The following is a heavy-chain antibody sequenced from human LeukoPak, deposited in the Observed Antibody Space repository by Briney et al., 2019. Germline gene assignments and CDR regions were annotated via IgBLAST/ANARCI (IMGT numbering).Heavy chain of an antibody. Sequence: SETLSLTCTVSGGSISNYYWSWIRQPAGKGLEWIGRIYTSGSTNYNPSLKSRVTISVDTSKNQFSLKLSSVTAADTAVYYCARDRGSTSSYGMDVWGQGTTVTVSS. V-gene: IGHV4-4*07. D-gene: IGHD2-2*01. CDR1: GGSISNYY. J-gene: IGHJ6*02. CDR3: ARDRGSTSSYGMDV. CDR2: IYTSGST.